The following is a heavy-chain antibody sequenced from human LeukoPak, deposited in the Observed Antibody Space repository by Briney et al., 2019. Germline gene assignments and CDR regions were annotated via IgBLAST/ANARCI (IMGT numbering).Heavy chain of an antibody. V-gene: IGHV4-30-2*01. CDR3: ARETQDGDYVDY. Sequence: SETLSLTCTVSGGSVSSSDYYWGWVRQPPGKGLEWIGYIYHSGSTYYNPSLKSRVTISVDRSKNQFSLKLSSVTAADTAVYYCARETQDGDYVDYWGQGTLVTVSS. J-gene: IGHJ4*02. D-gene: IGHD4-17*01. CDR1: GGSVSSSDYY. CDR2: IYHSGST.